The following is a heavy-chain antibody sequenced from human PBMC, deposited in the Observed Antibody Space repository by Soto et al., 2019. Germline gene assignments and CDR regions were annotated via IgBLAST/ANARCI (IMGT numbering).Heavy chain of an antibody. CDR1: GFTFSSYG. J-gene: IGHJ6*02. V-gene: IGHV3-30*03. D-gene: IGHD4-4*01. Sequence: QVQLVESGGGVVQPGRSLRLSCAASGFTFSSYGMHWVRQAPGKGLEWVAVISYDGSNKYYADSVKGRFTISRDNSKNTLYLQMNSLRAEDTAVYYCARKSKVTRFGMDVWGQGTTVTVSS. CDR3: ARKSKVTRFGMDV. CDR2: ISYDGSNK.